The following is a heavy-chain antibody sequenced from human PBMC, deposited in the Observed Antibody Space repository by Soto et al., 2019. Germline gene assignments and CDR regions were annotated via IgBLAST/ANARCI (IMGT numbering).Heavy chain of an antibody. V-gene: IGHV3-15*07. CDR2: IISRADGGTT. Sequence: EVQLVESGGGLVKPGESLRLSCAASGFPFNNAWMNWVRHTPGKGLEWVGRIISRADGGTTDYAAPVKGRFTISRDDSKNTLDLHMNSLEAGDTALYYGTTDLVRGPDGTTCRWGQGTLVTVSS. CDR1: GFPFNNAW. CDR3: TTDLVRGPDGTTCR. D-gene: IGHD1-1*01. J-gene: IGHJ4*02.